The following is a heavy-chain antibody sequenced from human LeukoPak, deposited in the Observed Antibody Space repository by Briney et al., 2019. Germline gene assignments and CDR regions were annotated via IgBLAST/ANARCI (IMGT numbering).Heavy chain of an antibody. CDR3: ARFRTGDAFDI. Sequence: SETLSLTCTVSGGSISSYYWSWIRQPPGKGLECIGYIYYTGSTNYNPSLKSRVTISVDTSKNQFSLKPSSVTAADTAVYYCARFRTGDAFDIWGQGTMVTVSS. CDR2: IYYTGST. CDR1: GGSISSYY. V-gene: IGHV4-59*08. D-gene: IGHD7-27*01. J-gene: IGHJ3*02.